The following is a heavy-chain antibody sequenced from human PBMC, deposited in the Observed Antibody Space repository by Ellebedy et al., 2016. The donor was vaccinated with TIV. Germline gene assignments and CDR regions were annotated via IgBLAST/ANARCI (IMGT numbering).Heavy chain of an antibody. CDR2: IYPGDSDT. V-gene: IGHV5-51*01. Sequence: KVSXKGSGYSFTSYWIGWVRQMPGKGLEWMGIIYPGDSDTRYSPSFQGQVTISADKSISTAYLQWSSLKASDTAMYYCARHDLEYSYGFYNYYYYYMDVWGKGTTVTVSS. CDR3: ARHDLEYSYGFYNYYYYYMDV. J-gene: IGHJ6*03. D-gene: IGHD5-18*01. CDR1: GYSFTSYW.